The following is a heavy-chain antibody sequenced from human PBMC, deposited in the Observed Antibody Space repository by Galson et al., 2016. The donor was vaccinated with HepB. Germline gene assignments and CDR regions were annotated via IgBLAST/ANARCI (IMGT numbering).Heavy chain of an antibody. CDR2: ISQSGIT. Sequence: SETLSLTCTVSAGSVSSGGYYWGWIRQPPGKGLEWIGDISQSGITNYNPSLKSRVTISLDTSQNQFSLSLSSVTAADTAVYFCGRSHVGYWGQGTLVTVSS. V-gene: IGHV4-61*08. D-gene: IGHD1-26*01. J-gene: IGHJ4*02. CDR1: AGSVSSGGYY. CDR3: GRSHVGY.